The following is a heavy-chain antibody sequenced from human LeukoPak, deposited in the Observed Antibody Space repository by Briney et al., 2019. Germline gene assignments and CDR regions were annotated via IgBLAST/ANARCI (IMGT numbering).Heavy chain of an antibody. CDR3: ARVGSSGYYGP. D-gene: IGHD3-22*01. V-gene: IGHV4-59*01. J-gene: IGHJ5*02. Sequence: SETLSLTCTVSGGSISSYYWSWIRQPPGKGLEWIGYIYYSGSTNYNPSLKSRVTISVDTSKNQFSLKLSSVTAADTAVYYCARVGSSGYYGPWGRGTLVTVSS. CDR2: IYYSGST. CDR1: GGSISSYY.